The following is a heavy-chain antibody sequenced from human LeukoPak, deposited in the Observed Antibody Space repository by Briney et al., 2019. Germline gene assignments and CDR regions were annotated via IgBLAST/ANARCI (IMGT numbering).Heavy chain of an antibody. V-gene: IGHV1-46*01. J-gene: IGHJ4*02. CDR3: ARLGYCSGGSCYSAALDY. D-gene: IGHD2-15*01. CDR2: INPSGGST. CDR1: GYTFTSYY. Sequence: ASVKVSCKASGYTFTSYYMHWVRQAPGQGLEWMGIINPSGGSTSYAQKFQGRVTMTRDTSTSTVYMELSSLRSEDTAVYYCARLGYCSGGSCYSAALDYWGQGTLVTVSS.